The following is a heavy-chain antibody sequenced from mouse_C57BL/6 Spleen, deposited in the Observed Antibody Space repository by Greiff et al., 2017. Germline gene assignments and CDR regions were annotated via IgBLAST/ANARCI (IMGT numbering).Heavy chain of an antibody. Sequence: EVQLQQSGPGLVKPSQSLSLSCSVTGYSITSGYYWNWIRQFPGNKLEWMGYISYDGSNNYNPSLKNRISITRDTSKNQFFLKLNSVTTEDTATYYCALANWDLYYFGGWGQGTTLTVSS. D-gene: IGHD4-1*01. V-gene: IGHV3-6*01. CDR1: GYSITSGYY. CDR2: ISYDGSN. CDR3: ALANWDLYYFGG. J-gene: IGHJ2*01.